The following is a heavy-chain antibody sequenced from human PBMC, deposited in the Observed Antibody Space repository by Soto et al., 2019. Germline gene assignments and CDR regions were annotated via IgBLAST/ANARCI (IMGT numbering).Heavy chain of an antibody. CDR2: IIPILGIA. J-gene: IGHJ3*02. V-gene: IGHV1-69*02. CDR3: ASPHDYGYYAFAFDI. CDR1: GGTFSSYT. Sequence: QVQLVQSGAEVKKPGSSVKVSCRASGGTFSSYTISWVRQAPGQGLEWMGRIIPILGIANYAQKFQGRVTITADKSTSTAYMELSSLRSEDTAVYYCASPHDYGYYAFAFDIWGQGTMVTVSS. D-gene: IGHD4-17*01.